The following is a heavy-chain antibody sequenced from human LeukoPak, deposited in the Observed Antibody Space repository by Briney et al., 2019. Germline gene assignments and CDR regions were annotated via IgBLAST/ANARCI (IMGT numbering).Heavy chain of an antibody. CDR1: GGSISSYY. CDR3: ARHDWSSTSSYYSYYYMDV. V-gene: IGHV4-59*01. Sequence: SETLSLTCTVSGGSISSYYWSWIRQPPGKGLEWIGYIYYSGSTNYNPSLKSRVTISVDTSKNQFSLKLSSVTAADTAVYYCARHDWSSTSSYYSYYYMDVWGKGTTVTVSS. CDR2: IYYSGST. J-gene: IGHJ6*03. D-gene: IGHD2-2*01.